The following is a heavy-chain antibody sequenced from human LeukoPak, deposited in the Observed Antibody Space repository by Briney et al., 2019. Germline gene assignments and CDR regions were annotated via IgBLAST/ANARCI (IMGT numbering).Heavy chain of an antibody. CDR3: ARVSYGGPVDY. J-gene: IGHJ4*02. CDR2: INSDGSST. D-gene: IGHD4/OR15-4a*01. V-gene: IGHV3-74*01. CDR1: GFTFSSYW. Sequence: GGSLRLFCAASGFTFSSYWMHWVRQAPGKGLVWVSRINSDGSSTSYADSVKGRFTISRDNAKNTLYLQMNSLRAEDTAVYYCARVSYGGPVDYWGQGTLVTVSS.